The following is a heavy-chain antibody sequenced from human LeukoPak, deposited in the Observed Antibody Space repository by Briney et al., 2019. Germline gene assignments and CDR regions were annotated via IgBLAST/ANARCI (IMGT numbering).Heavy chain of an antibody. J-gene: IGHJ4*02. V-gene: IGHV4-39*01. CDR1: GGSISSSSYY. CDR2: IYYSGST. CDR3: ARRAISGSSFDY. D-gene: IGHD1-26*01. Sequence: SETLSLTCTVSGGSISSSSYYWGWIRQPPGKGLEWIGSIYYSGSTYYNPSLKSRVTISVDTSKNQFSLKLSSVTAADTAVYYCARRAISGSSFDYWGQGTLVTVSS.